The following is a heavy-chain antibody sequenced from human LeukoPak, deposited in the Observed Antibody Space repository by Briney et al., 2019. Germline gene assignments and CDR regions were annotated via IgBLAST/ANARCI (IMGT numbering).Heavy chain of an antibody. J-gene: IGHJ3*02. D-gene: IGHD4-17*01. CDR1: GFTVSSNY. V-gene: IGHV3-53*01. CDR2: IYSGGST. Sequence: PGGSLRLSCAASGFTVSSNYMSWVRQAPGKGLEWVSIIYSGGSTYYADSVKGRFTISRDDSKNTLYLQMNSLRAEDTAVYYCAKSRRWYGDYVDAFDIWGQGTMVTVSS. CDR3: AKSRRWYGDYVDAFDI.